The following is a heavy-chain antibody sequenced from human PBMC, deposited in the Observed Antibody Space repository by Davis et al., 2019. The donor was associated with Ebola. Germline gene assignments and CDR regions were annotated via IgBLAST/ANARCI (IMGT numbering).Heavy chain of an antibody. CDR2: ISGSGCST. CDR1: AITSSSYA. Sequence: GGSLRLSCTDSAITSSSYAMTWVRQAPGKGLEWVSAISGSGCSTYYADSVKGRFTISRYNSKKTLYLQMNSLRAEDTAVYYCAKSGLSFGVVKYHYGMDVWGKGTTVTVSS. D-gene: IGHD3-3*01. CDR3: AKSGLSFGVVKYHYGMDV. V-gene: IGHV3-23*01. J-gene: IGHJ6*04.